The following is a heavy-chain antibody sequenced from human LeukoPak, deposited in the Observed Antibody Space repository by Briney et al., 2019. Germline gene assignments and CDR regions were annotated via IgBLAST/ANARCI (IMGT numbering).Heavy chain of an antibody. CDR1: GGSFSGYY. CDR3: AVASGYDYLGGAFDI. J-gene: IGHJ3*02. V-gene: IGHV4-34*01. D-gene: IGHD5-12*01. CDR2: INHSGST. Sequence: SETLSLTCAVYGGSFSGYYWSWIRQPPGKWLEWIGEINHSGSTNYNPSLKSRVTISVDTSKNQFSLKLSSVTAADTAVYYCAVASGYDYLGGAFDIWGQGTMVTVSS.